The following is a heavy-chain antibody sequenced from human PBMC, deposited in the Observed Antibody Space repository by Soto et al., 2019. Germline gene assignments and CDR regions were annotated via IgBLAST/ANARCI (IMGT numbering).Heavy chain of an antibody. CDR2: ISYDGYNK. CDR3: ARGPYCSGGTCFCSQSAFDI. J-gene: IGHJ3*02. D-gene: IGHD2-15*01. V-gene: IGHV3-30-3*01. CDR1: GFTFSSYA. Sequence: QVQLVESGGGVVQPGTSLRLSCAASGFTFSSYAMHWVRQAPGKGLEWVAVISYDGYNKYYADSVKGRFTISRDNSKNTLYLQMNSLRAEDTAVYYCARGPYCSGGTCFCSQSAFDIWGQGTMVTVSS.